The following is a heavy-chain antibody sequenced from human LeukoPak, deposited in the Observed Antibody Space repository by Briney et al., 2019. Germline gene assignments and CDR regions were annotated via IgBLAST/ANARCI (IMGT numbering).Heavy chain of an antibody. D-gene: IGHD1-26*01. J-gene: IGHJ5*02. V-gene: IGHV3-23*01. CDR3: VKDVGVTSRYWFDP. CDR2: ISGSGGSP. Sequence: PGGSLRLSCAASGFTFSSYAMSWVRQAPGKGLEWVSAISGSGGSPHYAESVKGRFTISRDNSKSTLYLQINSLRAEDTAVFYCVKDVGVTSRYWFDPWGQGTQVTVSS. CDR1: GFTFSSYA.